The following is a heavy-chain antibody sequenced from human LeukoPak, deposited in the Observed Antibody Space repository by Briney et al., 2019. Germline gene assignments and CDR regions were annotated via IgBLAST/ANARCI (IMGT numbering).Heavy chain of an antibody. CDR2: INHSGST. V-gene: IGHV4-34*01. J-gene: IGHJ4*02. CDR1: GGSFSGYY. Sequence: SETLSLTCAVYGGSFSGYYWSWIRQPPGKGLEWIGEINHSGSTNYNPSLKSRVTISVDTSKNQFSLKLSSVTAADTAVYYCARGPSPSGDFSFGYWSQGTLVTVSS. D-gene: IGHD4-17*01. CDR3: ARGPSPSGDFSFGY.